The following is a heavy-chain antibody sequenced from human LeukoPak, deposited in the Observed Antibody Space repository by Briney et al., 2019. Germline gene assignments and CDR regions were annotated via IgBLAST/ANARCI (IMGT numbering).Heavy chain of an antibody. CDR3: AKMVCSSTSCYTDYFDY. CDR1: GFTFSSYA. D-gene: IGHD2-2*02. Sequence: GGSLRLSCAASGFTFSSYAMSWVRQAPGKGLEWVSAISGSGGSTYYADSVKGRFTISRDNSKNTLYLQMNSLRAEDTAVYYCAKMVCSSTSCYTDYFDYWGQGTLVTVSS. V-gene: IGHV3-23*01. CDR2: ISGSGGST. J-gene: IGHJ4*02.